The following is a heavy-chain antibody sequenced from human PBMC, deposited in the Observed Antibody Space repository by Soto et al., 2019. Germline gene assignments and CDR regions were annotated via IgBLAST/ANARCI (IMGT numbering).Heavy chain of an antibody. D-gene: IGHD5-18*01. CDR1: GFTFSDHS. CDR3: AAGTDTAMEQGADY. V-gene: IGHV3-21*01. CDR2: ISTTGRYI. J-gene: IGHJ4*02. Sequence: EVQLVESGGGLVKPGGSLRLSCAASGFTFSDHSMNWVRQAPGKGFEWVSSISTTGRYIYYSDSMAGRFTISRDNAKNSLYLQINSLRGEDTAIYYCAAGTDTAMEQGADYWGQGTLFPVS.